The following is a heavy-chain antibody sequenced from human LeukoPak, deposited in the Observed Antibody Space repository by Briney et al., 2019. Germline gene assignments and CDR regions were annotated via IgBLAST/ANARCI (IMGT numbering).Heavy chain of an antibody. Sequence: SEILSLTCAVYGGSFSGCYWSWIRQPPGKGLEWIGEINHSGSTNYNPSLKSRVTISVDTSKNQFSLKLSSVTAADTAVYYCARRLANPKTRWFDPWGQGTLVTVSS. CDR3: ARRLANPKTRWFDP. V-gene: IGHV4-34*01. J-gene: IGHJ5*02. D-gene: IGHD1-26*01. CDR1: GGSFSGCY. CDR2: INHSGST.